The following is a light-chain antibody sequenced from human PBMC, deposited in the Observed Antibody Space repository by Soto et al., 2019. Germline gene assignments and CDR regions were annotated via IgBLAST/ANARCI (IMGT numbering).Light chain of an antibody. CDR1: QSVNNK. V-gene: IGKV3D-15*01. CDR3: QQYFNLYT. CDR2: GAS. Sequence: EIVMTQSPATLSVSPGERATLSCRASQSVNNKLAWYQQKPGQAPRLLIYGASTRATGIPARFSGSGSGTEFTLTISSLQSEDVAVYYCQQYFNLYTFGQGTKLEIK. J-gene: IGKJ2*01.